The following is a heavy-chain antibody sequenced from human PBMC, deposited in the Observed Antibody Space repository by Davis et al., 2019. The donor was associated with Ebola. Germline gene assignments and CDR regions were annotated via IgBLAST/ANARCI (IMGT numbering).Heavy chain of an antibody. CDR2: ISAYNGNT. Sequence: ASVKVSCKASGYTFTSYGISWVRQAPGQGLEWMGWISAYNGNTNYARKLQGRVTMTTDTSTSTAYMELRSLRSEDTAVYYCARGRTVRVQGVIITYYYYGMDVWGQGTTVTVSS. V-gene: IGHV1-18*01. D-gene: IGHD3-10*01. CDR1: GYTFTSYG. CDR3: ARGRTVRVQGVIITYYYYGMDV. J-gene: IGHJ6*02.